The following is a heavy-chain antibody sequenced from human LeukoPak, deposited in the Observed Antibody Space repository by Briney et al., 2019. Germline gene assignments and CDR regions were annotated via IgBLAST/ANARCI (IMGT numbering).Heavy chain of an antibody. Sequence: SETLSLTCTVSGVSISSYYWSWIRQPAGKGLEWIGRIYTSGSTNYNPSLKSRVTMSVDTSKNQFSLELSSVTAADTALYYCVRGSSTSPTRYMDVWGMGTTVTVSS. D-gene: IGHD6-6*01. V-gene: IGHV4-4*07. CDR1: GVSISSYY. CDR2: IYTSGST. J-gene: IGHJ6*03. CDR3: VRGSSTSPTRYMDV.